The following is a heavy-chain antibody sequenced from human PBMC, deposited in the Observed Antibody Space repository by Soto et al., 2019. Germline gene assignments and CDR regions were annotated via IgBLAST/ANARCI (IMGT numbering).Heavy chain of an antibody. D-gene: IGHD3-10*01. CDR3: ARGRVRGVNYYYYYMDV. CDR1: GGSFSGYY. Sequence: SETLSLTCTVYGGSFSGYYWSWIRQPPGKGLEWIGEINHSGSTNYNPSLKSRVTISVDTSKNQFSLKLSSVTAADTAVYYCARGRVRGVNYYYYYMDVWGKGTTVTVSS. V-gene: IGHV4-34*01. J-gene: IGHJ6*03. CDR2: INHSGST.